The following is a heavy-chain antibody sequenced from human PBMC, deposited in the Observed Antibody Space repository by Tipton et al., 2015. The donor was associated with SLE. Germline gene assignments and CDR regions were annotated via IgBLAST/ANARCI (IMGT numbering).Heavy chain of an antibody. CDR2: IYPSGSA. D-gene: IGHD6-19*01. V-gene: IGHV4-4*07. Sequence: TLSLTCTVSGGSITSSYWSWIRQPAGMGLEWIGRIYPSGSANNNPSLKNRVTMSVVTSKNQFSLRLNTVTAADPAVYFCAASVVVAGVYFDHWGLGTLVTVSS. CDR3: AASVVVAGVYFDH. J-gene: IGHJ4*02. CDR1: GGSITSSY.